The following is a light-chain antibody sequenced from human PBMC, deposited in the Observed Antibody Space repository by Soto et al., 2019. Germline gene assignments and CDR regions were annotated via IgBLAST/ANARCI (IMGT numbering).Light chain of an antibody. Sequence: QSVLTQPPSVSGAPGQTVTISCTGSSSNIGAGYDVHWYQQLPGTAPKLLIYGNSNRPSGVPDRFSGSKSGTSASLAITGLQAEDEADYYSQSYDSSLGGSVFGGGTQLTVL. CDR2: GNS. J-gene: IGLJ7*01. CDR1: SSNIGAGYD. V-gene: IGLV1-40*01. CDR3: QSYDSSLGGSV.